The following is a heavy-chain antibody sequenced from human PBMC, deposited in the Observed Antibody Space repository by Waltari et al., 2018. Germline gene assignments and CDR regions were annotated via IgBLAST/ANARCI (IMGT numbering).Heavy chain of an antibody. CDR1: GCTLSGNG. D-gene: IGHD1-1*01. CDR2: FRRRVSFI. J-gene: IGHJ6*03. Sequence: EVQWVESGGTLVKPGGSLRLSCAGYGCTLSGNGMIWVRQAPGKGLEWDSYFRRRVSFIKSADSVKGRFTISRDNSKNSIYLEMNSLRAEDSAVYYCARRAANDRCDFLYYMDAWGQGTPVTVSS. V-gene: IGHV3-21*02. CDR3: ARRAANDRCDFLYYMDA.